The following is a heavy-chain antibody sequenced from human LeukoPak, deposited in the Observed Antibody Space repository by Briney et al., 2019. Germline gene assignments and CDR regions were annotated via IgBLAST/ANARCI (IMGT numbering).Heavy chain of an antibody. J-gene: IGHJ6*03. Sequence: GGSLRLPCAASGFAFSSYAMRWVRQAPGKGLEWVSSISGSGDRRDSADSVKGRFTISRDNSKNTLYLEMYSLRAEDTAVYYCAKDRGHCTNGVCHNYYYMDVWGKGTTVTVSS. V-gene: IGHV3-23*01. CDR1: GFAFSSYA. CDR3: AKDRGHCTNGVCHNYYYMDV. CDR2: ISGSGDRR. D-gene: IGHD2-8*01.